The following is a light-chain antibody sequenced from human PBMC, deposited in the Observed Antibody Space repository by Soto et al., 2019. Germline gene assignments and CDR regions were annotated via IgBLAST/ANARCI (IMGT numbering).Light chain of an antibody. V-gene: IGLV2-11*01. Sequence: QSALTQPRSVSGSPGQSVTISCTGTSSDVGGYNYVSWYQQHPGKAPKLMIYDVTNRPSGVPDRFSGSKSGNTASLTISGLQAEDEADYYCCSYSSSCTSVFGGGTKLTVL. CDR1: SSDVGGYNY. CDR2: DVT. J-gene: IGLJ3*02. CDR3: CSYSSSCTSV.